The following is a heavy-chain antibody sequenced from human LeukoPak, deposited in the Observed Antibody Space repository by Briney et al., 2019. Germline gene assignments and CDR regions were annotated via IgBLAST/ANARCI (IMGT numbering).Heavy chain of an antibody. CDR2: ITSNGGRT. Sequence: GGPLRLSCSASRFMFSAYAMHWVRQAPGKGLHLVSTITSNGGRTYYSDSVKGRFTISRDNSKNMLHLQMSSLRAEDTAVYYCMKDGGGGHSGNDRAALWFFFWGQGTLVTVSS. D-gene: IGHD5-12*01. CDR1: RFMFSAYA. V-gene: IGHV3-64D*06. J-gene: IGHJ4*02. CDR3: MKDGGGGHSGNDRAALWFFF.